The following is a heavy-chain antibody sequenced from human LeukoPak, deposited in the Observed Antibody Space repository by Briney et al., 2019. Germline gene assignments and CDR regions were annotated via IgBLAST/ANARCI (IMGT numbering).Heavy chain of an antibody. CDR3: ARDRIAARREAFDI. CDR2: ISYDGSNK. Sequence: PGGSLRLSCAASGFTFSSYGMHWVRQAPGKGLEWVAVISYDGSNKYYADSVKGRFTISRDNSKNTLYLQMNSLRAEDTAVYYCARDRIAARREAFDIWGQGTMVTVSS. D-gene: IGHD6-6*01. J-gene: IGHJ3*02. CDR1: GFTFSSYG. V-gene: IGHV3-30*12.